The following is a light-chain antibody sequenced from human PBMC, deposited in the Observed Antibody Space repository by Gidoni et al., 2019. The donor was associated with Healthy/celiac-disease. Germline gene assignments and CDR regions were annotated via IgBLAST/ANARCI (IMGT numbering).Light chain of an antibody. J-gene: IGKJ1*01. CDR1: QSISSY. CDR2: AAS. Sequence: DIQMTQSPSSLSASVGDRVTITCRASQSISSYLNWYQQKPGKAPKLLIYAASSLQSGVPSRFSGGGSGTDFTLTISSLQPEDFATYYCQQSYSTPQFXQXTKVDIK. V-gene: IGKV1-39*01. CDR3: QQSYSTPQ.